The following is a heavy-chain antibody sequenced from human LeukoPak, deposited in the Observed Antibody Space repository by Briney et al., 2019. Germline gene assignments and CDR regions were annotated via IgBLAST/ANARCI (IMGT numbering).Heavy chain of an antibody. J-gene: IGHJ4*02. CDR3: AKERRYGAPFDY. Sequence: GGSLRLSCAASRFTFSSYGMHWVRQAPGKGLEWVAFIRYDGSNKYYADSVKGRFTISRDNSKNTLYLQMNSLRAEDTAIYYCAKERRYGAPFDYWGQGTLVTVSS. D-gene: IGHD4/OR15-4a*01. V-gene: IGHV3-30*02. CDR2: IRYDGSNK. CDR1: RFTFSSYG.